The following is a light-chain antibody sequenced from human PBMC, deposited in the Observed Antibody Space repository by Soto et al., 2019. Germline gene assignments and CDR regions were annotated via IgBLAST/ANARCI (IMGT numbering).Light chain of an antibody. CDR2: GNS. V-gene: IGLV1-40*01. Sequence: QSVLTQPPSVSGAPGQRVTISCIGSSSNIGAGYDVHWYQRLPGTAPKLLIYGNSNRPSGVPDRFSGSKSGTSASLAITGLQAEDEADYYCQSYDSLTGSGVFGGGTQLTVL. J-gene: IGLJ3*02. CDR3: QSYDSLTGSGV. CDR1: SSNIGAGYD.